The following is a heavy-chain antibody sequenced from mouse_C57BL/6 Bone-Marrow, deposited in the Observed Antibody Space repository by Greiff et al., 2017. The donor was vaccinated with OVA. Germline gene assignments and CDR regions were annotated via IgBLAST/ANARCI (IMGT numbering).Heavy chain of an antibody. Sequence: VQLHQSGPELVKPGASVKISCKASGYAFSSSWMNWVKQRPGKGLEWIGRIYPGDGDTNYNGKFKGKATLTADKSSSTAYMQLSSLTSEDSAVYFCARSDYKGGYYYAMDYWGQGTSVTVSS. CDR1: GYAFSSSW. CDR3: ARSDYKGGYYYAMDY. CDR2: IYPGDGDT. V-gene: IGHV1-82*01. D-gene: IGHD1-3*01. J-gene: IGHJ4*01.